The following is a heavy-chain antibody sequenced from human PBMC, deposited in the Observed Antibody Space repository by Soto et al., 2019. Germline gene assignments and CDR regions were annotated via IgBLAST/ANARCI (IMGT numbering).Heavy chain of an antibody. CDR2: IYWDDDK. V-gene: IGHV2-5*02. CDR1: GFSLSTSGVG. D-gene: IGHD3-22*01. Sequence: QITLKESGPPLVQPTQTLTLTCTFSGFSLSTSGVGVGWIRQPQGKALEWLALIYWDDDKRYSPSLKSRLTITKDTSKHTVVLTMTNMAPVDTATYYCAHSLIGYYYDSSGSNWFDPWGQGTLVTVSS. CDR3: AHSLIGYYYDSSGSNWFDP. J-gene: IGHJ5*02.